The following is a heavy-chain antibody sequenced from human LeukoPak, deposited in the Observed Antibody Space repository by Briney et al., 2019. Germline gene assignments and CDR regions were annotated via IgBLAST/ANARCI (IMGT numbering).Heavy chain of an antibody. D-gene: IGHD2-2*01. CDR3: ARDGGVPAAMTAGRGYFDY. CDR1: GFTFSSYA. V-gene: IGHV3-30*04. J-gene: IGHJ4*02. Sequence: PGGSLRLSCAASGFTFSSYAMHWVRQAPGKGLEWVAVISYDGSNKYYADSVKGRFTISRDNSKNTLYLPMNSLRAEDTAVYYCARDGGVPAAMTAGRGYFDYWGQGTLVTVSS. CDR2: ISYDGSNK.